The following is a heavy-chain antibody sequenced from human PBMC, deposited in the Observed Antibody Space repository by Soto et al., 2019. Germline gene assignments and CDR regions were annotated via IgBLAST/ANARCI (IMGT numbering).Heavy chain of an antibody. CDR2: IIPIFGTA. Sequence: SGKVSCKASGGTFSSYAISWVRQAPGQGLEWMGGIIPIFGTANYAQKFQGRVTITADESTSTAYMELSSLRSEDTAVYYCAREFVRDIFTGYYLAYRGQGALVTVSA. V-gene: IGHV1-69*13. D-gene: IGHD3-9*01. J-gene: IGHJ4*02. CDR1: GGTFSSYA. CDR3: AREFVRDIFTGYYLAY.